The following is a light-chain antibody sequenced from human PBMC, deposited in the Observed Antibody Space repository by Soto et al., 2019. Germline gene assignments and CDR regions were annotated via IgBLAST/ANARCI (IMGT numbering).Light chain of an antibody. Sequence: DIQLPQSPSTLSASVGDRATITCRASQSISSWLAWYQQKPGKAPKXLIYDASSLESGVQSRFSGSGSGTESTLTIRSLQPDDFATYYCQQYNSYSGFGQGTRLEIK. CDR2: DAS. CDR1: QSISSW. CDR3: QQYNSYSG. V-gene: IGKV1-5*01. J-gene: IGKJ5*01.